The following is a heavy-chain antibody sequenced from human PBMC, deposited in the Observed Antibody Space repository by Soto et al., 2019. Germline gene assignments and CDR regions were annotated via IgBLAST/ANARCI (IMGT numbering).Heavy chain of an antibody. CDR1: GGSISSYY. CDR2: IYYSGST. CDR3: ARRYGGTLYY. V-gene: IGHV4-59*08. Sequence: QVQLQESGPGLVKPSETLSLTCTVSGGSISSYYWSWIRQPPGKGLEWIGYIYYSGSTNYNPSLKSRVTISVDTSKNQFSLKLSSVTAADTAMYYCARRYGGTLYYLGQGTLVTVSS. D-gene: IGHD4-17*01. J-gene: IGHJ4*02.